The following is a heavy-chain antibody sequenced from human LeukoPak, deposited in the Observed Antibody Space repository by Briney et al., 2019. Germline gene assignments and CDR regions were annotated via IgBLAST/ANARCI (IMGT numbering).Heavy chain of an antibody. CDR1: GFTFSNAW. D-gene: IGHD1-26*01. CDR2: IQSKTDGGTS. J-gene: IGHJ4*02. Sequence: GGSLRLSCAASGFTFSNAWMNWVRQAPGKGLEWVGRIQSKTDGGTSDYAAPVKGRFTISRDDSKNTLYLQMNSLNTEDTAVYYRTTAPKWETQGTDYWGQGTLVTISS. CDR3: TTAPKWETQGTDY. V-gene: IGHV3-15*01.